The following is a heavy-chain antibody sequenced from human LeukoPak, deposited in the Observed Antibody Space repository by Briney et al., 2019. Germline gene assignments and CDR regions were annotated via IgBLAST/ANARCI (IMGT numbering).Heavy chain of an antibody. J-gene: IGHJ4*02. Sequence: GGSLRLSCAASGFTFSSYAMSWVRQAPGKGLEWVSAIGSGTYYADSVKGRFTISRDNSKNTLYLQMNSLRAEDTAVYYCAKVLAYYFDYWGQGTLVTVSS. CDR2: IGSGT. CDR1: GFTFSSYA. V-gene: IGHV3-23*01. CDR3: AKVLAYYFDY.